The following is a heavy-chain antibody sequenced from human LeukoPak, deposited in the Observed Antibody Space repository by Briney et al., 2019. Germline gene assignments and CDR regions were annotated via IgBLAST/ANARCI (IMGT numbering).Heavy chain of an antibody. D-gene: IGHD1-26*01. CDR3: ASAYSGSYEAWGRQYAFDI. Sequence: KPSETLSLTCTVSGGSISSYYWSWIRQPPGKGLEWIGYIYTSGSTNYNPSLKSRVTISVDTSKNQFSLKLSSVTAADTAVYYCASAYSGSYEAWGRQYAFDIWGQGTMVTVSS. J-gene: IGHJ3*02. CDR2: IYTSGST. CDR1: GGSISSYY. V-gene: IGHV4-4*09.